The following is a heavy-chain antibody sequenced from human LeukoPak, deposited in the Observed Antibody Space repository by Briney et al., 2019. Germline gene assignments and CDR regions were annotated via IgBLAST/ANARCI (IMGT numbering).Heavy chain of an antibody. J-gene: IGHJ4*02. Sequence: GRSLRLSCAASGFTFSSYGMHWVRQAPGKGLEWVAVISNDGSNKYYADSVKGRFTISRDNSKNTLYLQMNSLRAEDTAVYYCARDREYSSGWNSDYWGQGTLVTVSS. CDR3: ARDREYSSGWNSDY. CDR1: GFTFSSYG. CDR2: ISNDGSNK. V-gene: IGHV3-30*03. D-gene: IGHD6-19*01.